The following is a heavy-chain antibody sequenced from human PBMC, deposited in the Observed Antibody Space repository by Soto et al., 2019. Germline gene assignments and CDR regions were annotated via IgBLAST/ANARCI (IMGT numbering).Heavy chain of an antibody. V-gene: IGHV4-39*01. CDR1: GGSIISSSYY. Sequence: SETLSLTCTVSGGSIISSSYYWVLIRQPPGKGLEWIGSIYYSGSTYYNPSLKSRVTISVDTSKNQFSLKLSSVTAADTAVYYCARLIYGDYGGYYYGMDVWGQGTTVTVSS. J-gene: IGHJ6*02. D-gene: IGHD4-17*01. CDR2: IYYSGST. CDR3: ARLIYGDYGGYYYGMDV.